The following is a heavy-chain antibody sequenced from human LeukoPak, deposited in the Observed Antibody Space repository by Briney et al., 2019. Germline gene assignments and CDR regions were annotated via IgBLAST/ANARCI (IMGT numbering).Heavy chain of an antibody. Sequence: GGSLRLSCTAPGFTFSSYAIHWIRQAPGKGLEWVALVWHDGSNRYYSEAVKGRFTISRDNSKNTVYLQINSLRAEDTAVYYCAREFFGSGSCPDYWGQGTGVTVSS. CDR3: AREFFGSGSCPDY. CDR2: VWHDGSNR. J-gene: IGHJ4*02. CDR1: GFTFSSYA. V-gene: IGHV3-33*01. D-gene: IGHD3-10*01.